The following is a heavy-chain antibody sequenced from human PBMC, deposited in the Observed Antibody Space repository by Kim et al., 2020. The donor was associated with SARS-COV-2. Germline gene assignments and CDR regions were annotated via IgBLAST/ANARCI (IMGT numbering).Heavy chain of an antibody. V-gene: IGHV3-7*01. Sequence: GGSLRLSCAASGFTFSSYWMSWVRQAPGKGLEWVANIKQDGSEKYYVDSVKGRFTISRDNAKNSLYLQMNSLRAEDTAVYYCARRGSVITFGGVIVLYDYWGQGTLATVSS. CDR2: IKQDGSEK. CDR1: GFTFSSYW. J-gene: IGHJ4*02. CDR3: ARRGSVITFGGVIVLYDY. D-gene: IGHD3-16*02.